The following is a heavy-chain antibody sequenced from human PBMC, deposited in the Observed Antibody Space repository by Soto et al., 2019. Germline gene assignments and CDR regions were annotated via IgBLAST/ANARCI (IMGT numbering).Heavy chain of an antibody. D-gene: IGHD4-4*01. J-gene: IGHJ5*02. CDR2: IYYSGST. Sequence: SETLSLTCTVSGGSISSYYWSWIRQPPGKGLEWIGYIYYSGSTNYNPSLKSRVTISVDTSKNQFSLKLSSVTAADTAVYYCARARTTDWFDPWVQGTLVTVSS. V-gene: IGHV4-59*01. CDR3: ARARTTDWFDP. CDR1: GGSISSYY.